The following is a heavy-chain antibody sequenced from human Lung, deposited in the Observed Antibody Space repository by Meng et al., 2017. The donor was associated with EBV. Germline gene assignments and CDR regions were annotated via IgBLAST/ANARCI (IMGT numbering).Heavy chain of an antibody. D-gene: IGHD6-13*01. CDR2: ISAYNGNT. CDR3: AASSSSWYQNWFDP. CDR1: GYTFTSYG. V-gene: IGHV1-18*01. Sequence: QVQLVQSGAEVKKPGXSVKVSFKASGYTFTSYGISWVRQAPGQGLEWMGWISAYNGNTNYAQKLQGRVTMTTDTSTSTAYMELRSLRSDDTAVYYCAASSSSWYQNWFDPWGQGTLVTVSS. J-gene: IGHJ5*02.